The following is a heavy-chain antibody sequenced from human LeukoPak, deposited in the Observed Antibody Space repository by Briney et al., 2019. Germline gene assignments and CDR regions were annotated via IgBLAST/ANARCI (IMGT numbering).Heavy chain of an antibody. J-gene: IGHJ4*02. CDR2: IWYDGSNK. CDR1: GFTFSSYG. D-gene: IGHD3-3*01. Sequence: PGGSLRLSCAASGFTFSSYGMHWVRQAPGKGLEWVAVIWYDGSNKYYADSVKGRFTISRDNSKNTLYLQMNSLRAEDTAVYYCAKSSGDFWSGYDYWGQGTLVTVSS. CDR3: AKSSGDFWSGYDY. V-gene: IGHV3-33*06.